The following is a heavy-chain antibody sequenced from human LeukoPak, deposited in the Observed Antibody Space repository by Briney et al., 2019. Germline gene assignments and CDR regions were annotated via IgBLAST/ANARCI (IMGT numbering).Heavy chain of an antibody. J-gene: IGHJ5*02. D-gene: IGHD1-7*01. CDR2: IYHSGST. Sequence: PSETLSLTCTVSGGSISSGGYYWSWIRQPPGKGLEWIGYIYHSGSTYYNPSLKSRVTISVDTSKNQFSLKLTSVTAADTAVYFCARDHLELRRGQWFDPWGQGTLVTVSS. CDR1: GGSISSGGYY. CDR3: ARDHLELRRGQWFDP. V-gene: IGHV4-30-2*01.